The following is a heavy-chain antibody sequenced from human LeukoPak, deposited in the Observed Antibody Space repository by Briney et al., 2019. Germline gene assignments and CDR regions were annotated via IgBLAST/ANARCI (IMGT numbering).Heavy chain of an antibody. CDR2: TYSGDSDT. D-gene: IGHD6-19*01. CDR1: GYSFTNYW. V-gene: IGHV5-51*01. Sequence: GESLKISCKGSGYSFTNYWIALVRQMPGKGLEWMGITYSGDSDTRYSPSFQGQVTISVDKSISTAYLQWSSLKASDTAMYYCARRRAVAGTYYFDYWGQGTLVTVSS. J-gene: IGHJ4*02. CDR3: ARRRAVAGTYYFDY.